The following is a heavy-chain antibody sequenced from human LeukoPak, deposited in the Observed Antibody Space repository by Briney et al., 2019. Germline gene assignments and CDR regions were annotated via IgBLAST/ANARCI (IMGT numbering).Heavy chain of an antibody. V-gene: IGHV1-46*01. CDR1: GHAFSIYN. D-gene: IGHD3-3*01. CDR3: TTSNFGFPFDY. CDR2: INPSGGT. J-gene: IGHJ4*02. Sequence: ASVKVSCKASGHAFSIYNMHWVRQAPGQGLEWMGIINPSGGTSYAQKIQGRVTMTRDTSTTTVYMELSSLKTEDAAVYYCTTSNFGFPFDYWGQGTLVTVSS.